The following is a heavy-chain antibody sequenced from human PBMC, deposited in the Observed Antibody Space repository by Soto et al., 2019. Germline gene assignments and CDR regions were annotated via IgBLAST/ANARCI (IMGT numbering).Heavy chain of an antibody. V-gene: IGHV3-30*18. J-gene: IGHJ6*02. CDR3: AKDHPYGDYGVDGMDV. CDR1: GFTFSSYG. CDR2: ISYDGRNK. D-gene: IGHD4-17*01. Sequence: QVQLVESGGGVVQPGRSLRLSCAASGFTFSSYGMHWVRQAPGKGLEWVAIISYDGRNKYYTDSVKGRFTISRDNSKNTLYLQMNSLRAEDTAVYYCAKDHPYGDYGVDGMDVWGQGTTVTVSS.